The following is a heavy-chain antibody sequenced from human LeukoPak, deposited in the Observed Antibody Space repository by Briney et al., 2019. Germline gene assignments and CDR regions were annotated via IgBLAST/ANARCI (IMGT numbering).Heavy chain of an antibody. D-gene: IGHD1-26*01. V-gene: IGHV3-30*04. CDR1: GFTFSSYA. J-gene: IGHJ3*02. Sequence: PGGSLRLSCAASGFTFSSYAMHWVRQAPGMGLEWVAVISYDGSNKYYADSVKGRFTISRDNAKNTLYLQMNSLRAEDTAVYYCARTTSVSYVGDAFDIWGQGTMVTVSS. CDR2: ISYDGSNK. CDR3: ARTTSVSYVGDAFDI.